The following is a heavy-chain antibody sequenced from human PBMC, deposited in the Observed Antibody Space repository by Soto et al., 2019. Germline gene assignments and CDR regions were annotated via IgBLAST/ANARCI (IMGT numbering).Heavy chain of an antibody. CDR1: GFSFSDYS. CDR2: IDLSGTPT. D-gene: IGHD2-21*01. J-gene: IGHJ4*02. Sequence: GGSLRLSCAASGFSFSDYSMNWVRQAPGKGLEWVSFIDLSGTPTYYRDSVKGRFTIFKDKSMNTVYLQMNSLTVEVSAVYYCTKDRVHDGISSCYYWVEGA. CDR3: TKDRVHDGISSCYY. V-gene: IGHV3-23*03.